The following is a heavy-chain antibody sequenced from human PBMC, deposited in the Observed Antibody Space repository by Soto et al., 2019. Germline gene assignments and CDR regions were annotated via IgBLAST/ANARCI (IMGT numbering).Heavy chain of an antibody. V-gene: IGHV3-23*01. D-gene: IGHD6-13*01. CDR1: GFTFSSYA. CDR2: ISGSGGST. J-gene: IGHJ3*02. Sequence: GGSLRLSCAASGFTFSSYAMSWVRQAPGKGLEWVSAISGSGGSTYYADSVKGRFTISRDNSKNTLYLQMNSLRAEDTAVYYCAKTLGGKYSSSWALDAFDIWGQGTMVTVSS. CDR3: AKTLGGKYSSSWALDAFDI.